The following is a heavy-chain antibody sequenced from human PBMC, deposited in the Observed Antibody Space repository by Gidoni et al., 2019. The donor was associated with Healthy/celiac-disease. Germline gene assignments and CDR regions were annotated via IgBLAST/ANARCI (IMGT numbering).Heavy chain of an antibody. J-gene: IGHJ4*02. D-gene: IGHD6-19*01. Sequence: GSAGFSCAASGFTFSSYSMNWVRQAPGKGLEWVSSISSSSSYIYYADSVKGRFTISRDNAKNALYLQMNSLRAEYTAVYYCAREIAVAGVDYWGQGTLVTVSS. CDR3: AREIAVAGVDY. V-gene: IGHV3-21*01. CDR1: GFTFSSYS. CDR2: ISSSSSYI.